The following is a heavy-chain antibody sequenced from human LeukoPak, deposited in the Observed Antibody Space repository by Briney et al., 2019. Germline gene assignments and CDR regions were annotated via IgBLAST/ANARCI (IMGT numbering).Heavy chain of an antibody. CDR2: IRSDGSDK. CDR1: GFIFSTYG. Sequence: GGSLRLSCAASGFIFSTYGMHWVRQAPGKGLEWVAFIRSDGSDKSYAGSVMGRFTISGDNSRNTLHLQMNTLRAEDTAVYYCGKHDGSSDYWGQGTLVTVSS. D-gene: IGHD3-22*01. J-gene: IGHJ4*02. V-gene: IGHV3-30*02. CDR3: GKHDGSSDY.